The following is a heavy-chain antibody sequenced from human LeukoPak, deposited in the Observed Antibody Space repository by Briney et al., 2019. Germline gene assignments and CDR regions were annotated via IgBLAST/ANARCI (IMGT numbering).Heavy chain of an antibody. CDR1: GFTFNVYG. V-gene: IGHV3-33*03. CDR2: IWYDGSKT. CDR3: ATVFGYDGSGSSDY. J-gene: IGHJ4*02. D-gene: IGHD3-10*01. Sequence: PGGSLRLSCAASGFTFNVYGMHWVRQSPGKGLEWLAVIWYDGSKTKYADSVKGRFTISRDNSKNTLYLQMNSLRAEDTAVYYCATVFGYDGSGSSDYWGQGALVTVSS.